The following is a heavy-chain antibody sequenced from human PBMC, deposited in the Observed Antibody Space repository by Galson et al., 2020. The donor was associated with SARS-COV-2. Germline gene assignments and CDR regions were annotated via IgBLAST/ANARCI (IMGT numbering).Heavy chain of an antibody. D-gene: IGHD1-26*01. CDR3: AAGYYARGDC. Sequence: SQTLSLTCTVSGGSISSSSYYWGWIRQPPGKGLEWIGSMYYSGSTYYNPSLKSRVTISIDTSKNHFSLKVTSMTAADTAVHYCAAGYYARGDCWGQGALVTVSS. CDR1: GGSISSSSYY. CDR2: MYYSGST. V-gene: IGHV4-39*07. J-gene: IGHJ4*02.